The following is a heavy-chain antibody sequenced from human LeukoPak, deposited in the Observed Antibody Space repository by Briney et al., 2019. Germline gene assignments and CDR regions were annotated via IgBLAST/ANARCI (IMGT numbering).Heavy chain of an antibody. CDR2: IYYSGST. V-gene: IGHV4-39*01. Sequence: PSETLSLTCTVSGGSISSSSYYWGWIRQPPGKGLEWIGSIYYSGSTYYNPSLKSRVTISVDTSKNQFSLKLSSVTAADTAVYYCARLSPRNDYIDYWGQGTLVTVSS. J-gene: IGHJ4*02. CDR3: ARLSPRNDYIDY. CDR1: GGSISSSSYY. D-gene: IGHD1-1*01.